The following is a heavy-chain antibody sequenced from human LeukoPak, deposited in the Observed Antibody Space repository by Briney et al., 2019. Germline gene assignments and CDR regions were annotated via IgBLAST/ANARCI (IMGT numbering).Heavy chain of an antibody. Sequence: GGSLRLSCAASGFTFSSYSMSWVRQAPGKGLEWVSAISGSGGSTYYADSVKGRFTISRDNSKNTLYLQMNSLRAEDTAVYYCAKAWGYGSGSPRSYYFDYWGQGTLVTVSS. CDR2: ISGSGGST. J-gene: IGHJ4*02. CDR1: GFTFSSYS. V-gene: IGHV3-23*01. D-gene: IGHD3-10*01. CDR3: AKAWGYGSGSPRSYYFDY.